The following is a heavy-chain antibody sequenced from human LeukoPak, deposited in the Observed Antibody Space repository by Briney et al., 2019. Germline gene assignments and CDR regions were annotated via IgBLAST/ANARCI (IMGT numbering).Heavy chain of an antibody. Sequence: PGGSLRLSCAASGFTFSSYGMHWVRQAPGKGLEWVVFIRYDGSNKYYADSVKGRFTISRDNSKNTLYLQMNSLRAEDTAVYYCAKSRHMVRGVTPFDYWGQGTLVTVSS. CDR3: AKSRHMVRGVTPFDY. V-gene: IGHV3-30*02. J-gene: IGHJ4*02. D-gene: IGHD3-10*01. CDR1: GFTFSSYG. CDR2: IRYDGSNK.